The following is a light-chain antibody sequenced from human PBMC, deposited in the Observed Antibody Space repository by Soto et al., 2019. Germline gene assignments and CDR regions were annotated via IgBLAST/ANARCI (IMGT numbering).Light chain of an antibody. CDR1: QSVSSY. V-gene: IGKV3-11*01. Sequence: EIVLTQSPATLSLSPGERATLSCRASQSVSSYLAWYQQKPGQAPRLLIYDASNRAPGIPARFSGSRSGTDFTLSISSLEPEDFAVYYCQQRSNWPRTFGQGTKVEIK. J-gene: IGKJ1*01. CDR2: DAS. CDR3: QQRSNWPRT.